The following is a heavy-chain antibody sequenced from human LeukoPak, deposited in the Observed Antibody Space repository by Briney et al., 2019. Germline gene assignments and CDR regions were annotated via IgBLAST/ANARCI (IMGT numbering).Heavy chain of an antibody. J-gene: IGHJ4*02. CDR1: GYIFTRKY. CDR2: INPSGGGT. Sequence: ASVKVSCKASGYIFTRKYIHWVRQAPGQGLEWMGIINPSGGGTSYAQKFQGRVTMTRDTSTTTVYMELSSLRSEDTAVYYCVTGGDPCSGGTCCFWQNLGHKFDYWGQGTQITVSS. CDR3: VTGGDPCSGGTCCFWQNLGHKFDY. D-gene: IGHD2-15*01. V-gene: IGHV1-46*01.